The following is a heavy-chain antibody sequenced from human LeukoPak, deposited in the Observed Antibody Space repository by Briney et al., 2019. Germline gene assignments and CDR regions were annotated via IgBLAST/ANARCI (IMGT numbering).Heavy chain of an antibody. D-gene: IGHD2-2*01. V-gene: IGHV3-21*01. CDR1: GFTFSSYS. J-gene: IGHJ3*02. CDR3: AREDCSSTSCYAVFVAFDS. Sequence: GGSLRLSCAASGFTFSSYSMNWVRQAPGKGLEWVSSISSSSSYIYYADSVKGRFTISRDNAKNSLYLQMKSLRAEDTAVYYCAREDCSSTSCYAVFVAFDSWVQGTMVTVSS. CDR2: ISSSSSYI.